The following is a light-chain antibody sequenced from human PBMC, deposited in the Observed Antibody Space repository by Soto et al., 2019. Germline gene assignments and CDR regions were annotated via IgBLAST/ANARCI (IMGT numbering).Light chain of an antibody. V-gene: IGLV2-14*03. Sequence: QSALTQPASVSGSPGQSITISCTGTSSDVGSYNYVSWYQQHPGKAPKLMIYDVSNRPSGVSNRFSGSKSGNTASLTITALQAEDEADYYCNSYTGSSTPYVFGSGTKLTVL. CDR3: NSYTGSSTPYV. CDR1: SSDVGSYNY. J-gene: IGLJ1*01. CDR2: DVS.